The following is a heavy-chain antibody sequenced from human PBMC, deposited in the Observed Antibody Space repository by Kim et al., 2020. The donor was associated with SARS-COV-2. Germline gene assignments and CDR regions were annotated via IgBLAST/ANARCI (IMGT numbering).Heavy chain of an antibody. CDR3: ARRSLGVPAAYFDY. V-gene: IGHV1-69*01. Sequence: AQKFQGRVTITADESTSTAYMELSSLRSEDTAVYYCARRSLGVPAAYFDYWGQGTLVTVSS. J-gene: IGHJ4*02. D-gene: IGHD2-2*01.